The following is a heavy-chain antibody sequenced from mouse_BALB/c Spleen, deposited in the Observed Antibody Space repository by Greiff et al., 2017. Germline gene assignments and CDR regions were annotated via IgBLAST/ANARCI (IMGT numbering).Heavy chain of an antibody. J-gene: IGHJ2*01. CDR3: ARVGDGYFDY. V-gene: IGHV5-9-4*01. CDR2: ISSGGSYT. D-gene: IGHD2-3*01. Sequence: EVQVVESGGGLVKPGGSLKLSCAASGFTFSSYAMSWVRQSPEKRLEWVAEISSGGSYTYYPDTVTGRFTISRDNAKNTLYLEMSSLRSEDTAMYYCARVGDGYFDYWGQGTTLTVSS. CDR1: GFTFSSYA.